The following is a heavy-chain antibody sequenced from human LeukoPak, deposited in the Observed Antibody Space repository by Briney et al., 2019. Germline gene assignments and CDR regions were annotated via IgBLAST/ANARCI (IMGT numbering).Heavy chain of an antibody. D-gene: IGHD1/OR15-1a*01. CDR1: GYTFTSYG. CDR2: ISAYNGNT. J-gene: IGHJ5*02. Sequence: ASVKASCKASGYTFTSYGISWVRQAPGQGLEWMGWISAYNGNTNYAQKLQGRVTMTTDTSTSTAYMELRSLRSDDTAVYYCARGGGGHNWNRFNWFDPWGQGTLVTVSS. CDR3: ARGGGGHNWNRFNWFDP. V-gene: IGHV1-18*01.